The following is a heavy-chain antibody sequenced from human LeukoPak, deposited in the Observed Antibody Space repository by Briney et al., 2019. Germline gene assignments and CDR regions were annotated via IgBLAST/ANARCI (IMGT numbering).Heavy chain of an antibody. V-gene: IGHV3-23*01. CDR1: GFAFSSFA. CDR3: AKMKGWRLYDYCMDV. CDR2: LTGSGST. Sequence: GGSLRLSCVASGFAFSSFAMSWVRQAPGKGLEWVSGLTGSGSTYHADSVKGRFTISRDNSKKMLSLQMNSLRAEDTAVYYCAKMKGWRLYDYCMDVWGKGTTVTVSS. J-gene: IGHJ6*03. D-gene: IGHD2-15*01.